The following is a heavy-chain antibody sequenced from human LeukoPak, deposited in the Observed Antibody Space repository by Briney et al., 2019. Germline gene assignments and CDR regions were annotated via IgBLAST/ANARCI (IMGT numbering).Heavy chain of an antibody. CDR1: GYSFTTYW. CDR2: IYPGDSET. V-gene: IGHV5-51*01. J-gene: IGHJ6*03. CDR3: ASNHYYYMDV. Sequence: GESLKTSRKGSGYSFTTYWIGWVRQMPGKGLEWMGIIYPGDSETRYSPSFQGQVTISADKSISTADLQWSSLKASDTAMYYCASNHYYYMDVWGKGTPVTVSS.